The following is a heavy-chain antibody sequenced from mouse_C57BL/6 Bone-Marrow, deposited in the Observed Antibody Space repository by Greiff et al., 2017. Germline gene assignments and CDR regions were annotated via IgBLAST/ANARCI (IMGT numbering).Heavy chain of an antibody. CDR2: IRSKSSNYAT. V-gene: IGHV10-3*01. CDR3: VRNYSNLYAMDY. J-gene: IGHJ4*01. D-gene: IGHD2-5*01. CDR1: GFTFNTYA. Sequence: EVQRVESGGGLVQPKGSLKISCAASGFTFNTYAMHWVRQTPGKGLEWVARIRSKSSNYATYYADSVKDRFTISRDDSQSMLYLQMNNLKTEDTAMYYCVRNYSNLYAMDYWGQGTSVTVSS.